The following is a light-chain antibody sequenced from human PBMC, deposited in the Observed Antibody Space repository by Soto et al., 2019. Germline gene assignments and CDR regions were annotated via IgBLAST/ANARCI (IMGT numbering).Light chain of an antibody. Sequence: DIQMAQSPPSRSASVGDRVTITCRASQSISSYLNWYQQKPGKAPKLLIFAASSLQSGVPSRFSGSRSGPDFTLTISSLQPEDFATYYCQQSYSSPPTFGQGTKVDIK. CDR2: AAS. CDR3: QQSYSSPPT. CDR1: QSISSY. J-gene: IGKJ1*01. V-gene: IGKV1-39*01.